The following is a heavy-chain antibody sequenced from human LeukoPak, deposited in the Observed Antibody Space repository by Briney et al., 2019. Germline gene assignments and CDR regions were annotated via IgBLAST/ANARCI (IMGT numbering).Heavy chain of an antibody. V-gene: IGHV3-53*01. CDR2: LYDSGDT. CDR1: GFSVSTSY. J-gene: IGHJ4*02. D-gene: IGHD3-22*01. CDR3: ARAAYDSGGYTANHDF. Sequence: GESLRLSCAASGFSVSTSYMSWVRQAPGKGLEYVSVLYDSGDTYYAESVKGRFAISRDNSKNTVYLQMNSLRVEDTAVYYCARAAYDSGGYTANHDFWGQGTLVTVSS.